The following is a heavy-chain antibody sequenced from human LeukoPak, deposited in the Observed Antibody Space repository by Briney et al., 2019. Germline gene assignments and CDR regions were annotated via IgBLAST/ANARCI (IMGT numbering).Heavy chain of an antibody. CDR1: GFNFDDYV. CDR3: ARSRHSFDSTGFPHY. Sequence: GGSLRLSCAASGFNFDDYVMSWVRQAPGKGLEWVSGINWNGGSRGYADSVEGRFTISRDNAKNSLYLQMNSLRAEDTALYYCARSRHSFDSTGFPHYWGQGTLVTVSS. D-gene: IGHD3-22*01. CDR2: INWNGGSR. J-gene: IGHJ4*02. V-gene: IGHV3-20*04.